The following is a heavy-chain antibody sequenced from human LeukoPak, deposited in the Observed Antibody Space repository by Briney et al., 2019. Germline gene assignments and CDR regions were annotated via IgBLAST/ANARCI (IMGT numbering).Heavy chain of an antibody. CDR2: ISPTGSTT. CDR1: GLSFSGHW. CDR3: AKGLFTVTTSPSDY. Sequence: GGSLRLSCTASGLSFSGHWMHWARQLPGKGLVWVSRISPTGSTTSYADSVKGRFTISRDNSKNTLYLQMNSLRAEDTAVYYCAKGLFTVTTSPSDYWGQGTLVTVSS. D-gene: IGHD4-17*01. J-gene: IGHJ4*02. V-gene: IGHV3-74*01.